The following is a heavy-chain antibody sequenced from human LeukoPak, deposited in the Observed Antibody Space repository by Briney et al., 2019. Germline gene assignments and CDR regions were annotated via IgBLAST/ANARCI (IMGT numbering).Heavy chain of an antibody. D-gene: IGHD6-19*01. CDR2: IYYSGGT. J-gene: IGHJ4*02. Sequence: PSETLSLTCTVSGASTSSYNWNWIRQPPGKGLEWIGYIYYSGGTNYNPSLKSRVTISVDKSKNQFSLKLSSVTAADTAVYYCASGIAVAGRYWGQGTLVTVSS. CDR1: GASTSSYN. V-gene: IGHV4-59*01. CDR3: ASGIAVAGRY.